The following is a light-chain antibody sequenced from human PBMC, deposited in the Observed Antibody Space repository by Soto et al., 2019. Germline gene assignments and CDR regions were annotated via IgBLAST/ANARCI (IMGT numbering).Light chain of an antibody. CDR2: KAS. CDR3: QQYNSNPLT. CDR1: RSISAW. J-gene: IGKJ4*01. V-gene: IGKV1-5*03. Sequence: DIQMTQSPSTLSASLGDRVTITCRASRSISAWLAWYQLKPGKAPKLLIYKASTLKTGVPSRFSGSGSGTVFTLTISNLQPDDFATYYCQQYNSNPLTFGGGTKVEIK.